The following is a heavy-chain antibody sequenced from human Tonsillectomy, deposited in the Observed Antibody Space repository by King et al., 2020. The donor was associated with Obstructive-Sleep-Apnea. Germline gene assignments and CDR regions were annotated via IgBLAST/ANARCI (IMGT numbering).Heavy chain of an antibody. CDR2: IKQDGSEK. V-gene: IGHV3-7*01. J-gene: IGHJ5*02. D-gene: IGHD2-2*01. CDR3: ARAPYCSSTSCYPDGWFDP. CDR1: GFTFSSYW. Sequence: VQLVESGGGLVQPGGSLRLSCAASGFTFSSYWMSWVRQAPGKGLEWVANIKQDGSEKYYVDSVKGRFTIYRDNAKNSLYLQMNSLRAEDTAVYYCARAPYCSSTSCYPDGWFDPWGQGTLVTVYS.